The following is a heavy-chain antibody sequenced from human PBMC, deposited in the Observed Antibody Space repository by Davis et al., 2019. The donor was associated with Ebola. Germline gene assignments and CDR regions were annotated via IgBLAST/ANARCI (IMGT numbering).Heavy chain of an antibody. D-gene: IGHD3-3*01. CDR2: INPNSGGT. CDR3: ARGGDFWSGYIPIDY. J-gene: IGHJ4*02. Sequence: ASVKVSCKASGYTFTGYYMHWVRQAPGQGLEWMGWINPNSGGTNYAQKFQGRVTMTRDTSISTAYMELSRLRSDDTAVYYCARGGDFWSGYIPIDYWGQGTLVTVSS. CDR1: GYTFTGYY. V-gene: IGHV1-2*02.